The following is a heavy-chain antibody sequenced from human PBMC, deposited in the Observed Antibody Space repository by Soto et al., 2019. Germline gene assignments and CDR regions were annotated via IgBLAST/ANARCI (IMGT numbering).Heavy chain of an antibody. Sequence: QVQLQESGPGLVKPSQTLSLTCTVSGASISSSDHYWAWIRQPPGRGLEWIGLIYDTGTTYYNSSLKSPLAISVDTSRSQFSLRLTSVTAAVADVSVFARSRDYYYGYGLDVWGQAPAVIVSS. V-gene: IGHV4-30-4*01. CDR2: IYDTGTT. J-gene: IGHJ6*02. CDR1: GASISSSDHY. CDR3: ARSRDYYYGYGLDV.